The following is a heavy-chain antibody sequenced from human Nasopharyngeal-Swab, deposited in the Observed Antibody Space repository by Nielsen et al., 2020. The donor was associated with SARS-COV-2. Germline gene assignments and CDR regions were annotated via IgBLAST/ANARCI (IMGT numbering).Heavy chain of an antibody. J-gene: IGHJ4*02. CDR1: GFTFSNYW. CDR2: IKYDGSEK. V-gene: IGHV3-7*05. CDR3: ARVPAVAASRIDY. Sequence: GESLKISCAASGFTFSNYWMSWVRQAPGKGLAWVASIKYDGSEKYYMDSVKGRFTISRDNAENSLYLQMNSLRAEDTAVYYCARVPAVAASRIDYWGQGTLVTVSS. D-gene: IGHD6-19*01.